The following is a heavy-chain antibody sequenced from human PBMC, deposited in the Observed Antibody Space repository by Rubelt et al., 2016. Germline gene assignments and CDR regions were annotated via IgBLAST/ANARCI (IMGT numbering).Heavy chain of an antibody. J-gene: IGHJ4*02. CDR1: GDSVGNSY. D-gene: IGHD6-6*01. CDR2: NNYTGIA. Sequence: QVQLQESGPGLVKPSETLSLTCTISGDSVGNSYWRWIRPNPVQGLEWIGENNYTGIANYNPTLKNQVTIPGDTSRNQVSLKVISVTAADTAVYYCARTGPSTSSIYWGQGTLVTVSS. CDR3: ARTGPSTSSIY. V-gene: IGHV4-59*02.